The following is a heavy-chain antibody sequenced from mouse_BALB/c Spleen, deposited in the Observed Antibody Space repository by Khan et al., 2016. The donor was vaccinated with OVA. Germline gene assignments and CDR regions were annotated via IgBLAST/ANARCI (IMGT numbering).Heavy chain of an antibody. D-gene: IGHD1-1*01. Sequence: VQLQQSGPELVRPGASVKISCQASGYSFTGYFMNWVMQSHGKSLEWIGRINPHLGATFYNQRFKDTATLTVDDSSSTAHRELRSLASEDSAVYYCTRIYRSDFDYWGQGTTLTGSS. CDR3: TRIYRSDFDY. V-gene: IGHV1-20*02. CDR1: GYSFTGYF. J-gene: IGHJ2*01. CDR2: INPHLGAT.